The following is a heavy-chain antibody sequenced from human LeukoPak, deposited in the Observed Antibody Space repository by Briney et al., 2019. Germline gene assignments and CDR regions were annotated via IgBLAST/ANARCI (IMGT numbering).Heavy chain of an antibody. J-gene: IGHJ4*02. CDR3: ARQRKSPDVLRFDY. CDR1: GGSISSYY. V-gene: IGHV4-59*08. D-gene: IGHD1-14*01. CDR2: IYYSGST. Sequence: PSETLSLTCTVSGGSISSYYWSWIRQPPGKGLEWIGYIYYSGSTNYNPSFKSRVTMSVDTSKNQFSLRLTSVTAADTAVYYCARQRKSPDVLRFDYWGQGTLVTVSP.